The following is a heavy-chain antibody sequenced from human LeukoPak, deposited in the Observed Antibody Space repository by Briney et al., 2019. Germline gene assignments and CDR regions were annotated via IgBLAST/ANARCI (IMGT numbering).Heavy chain of an antibody. CDR1: GFTFSSYS. CDR2: ISSSSSII. V-gene: IGHV3-48*01. Sequence: GGSLRLSCAASGFTFSSYSMNWVRQAPGKGLEWVSYISSSSSIIYYADSVKGRFTISRDNAKNSLYLQMNSLRAEDTAVYFCARDWSAVAAPDYFDYWGQGTLVTVSA. J-gene: IGHJ4*02. D-gene: IGHD6-19*01. CDR3: ARDWSAVAAPDYFDY.